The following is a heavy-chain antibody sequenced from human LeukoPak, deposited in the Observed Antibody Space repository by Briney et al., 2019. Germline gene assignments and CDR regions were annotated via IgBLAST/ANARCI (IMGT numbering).Heavy chain of an antibody. J-gene: IGHJ6*02. CDR3: AGGEGGYSGYDSRYYYYYGMDV. CDR2: IYYSGST. V-gene: IGHV4-39*01. CDR1: GGSISSSSYY. Sequence: SETLSLTCTVSGGSISSSSYYWGWIRQPPGKGLEWIGSIYYSGSTYYNPSLKSRVTISVDTSKNQFSLKLSSVTAADTAVYYCAGGEGGYSGYDSRYYYYYGMDVWGQGTTVTVSS. D-gene: IGHD5-12*01.